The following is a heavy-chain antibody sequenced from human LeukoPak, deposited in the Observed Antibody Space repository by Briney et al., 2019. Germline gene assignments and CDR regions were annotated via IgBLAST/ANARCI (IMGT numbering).Heavy chain of an antibody. CDR2: IGGSGGST. D-gene: IGHD2-2*02. Sequence: GGSLRLSCAASGFTFSDYAMSWVRQAPGKGLEWVSAIGGSGGSTYYADSAKGRFTISRDDSKNTLYLQMNSLRAEDTAVYYCAKDGCTSTTCYINCWGQGTLVTVSS. V-gene: IGHV3-23*01. J-gene: IGHJ4*02. CDR3: AKDGCTSTTCYINC. CDR1: GFTFSDYA.